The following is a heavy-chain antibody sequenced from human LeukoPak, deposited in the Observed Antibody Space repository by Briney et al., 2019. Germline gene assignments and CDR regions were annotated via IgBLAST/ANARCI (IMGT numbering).Heavy chain of an antibody. CDR3: GGSYDSSGPEYYYYYGMDV. D-gene: IGHD3-22*01. CDR2: IYYSGST. V-gene: IGHV4-39*01. Sequence: SETLSLTCTVSGGSISRSSYYWGWIRQPPGKGLEWIGSIYYSGSTYYNPSLKSRVTISVDTSKNQFSLKLSSVTAADTAVYYCGGSYDSSGPEYYYYYGMDVWGQGTTVTVSS. CDR1: GGSISRSSYY. J-gene: IGHJ6*02.